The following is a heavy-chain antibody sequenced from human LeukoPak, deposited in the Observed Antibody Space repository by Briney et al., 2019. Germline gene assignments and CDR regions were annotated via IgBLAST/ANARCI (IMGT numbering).Heavy chain of an antibody. CDR3: ARGLGIAVAGMEGAFDP. Sequence: ASVKVSCKASGYTFTSYDINLVRQATGQGLEWMGWMNPNSGNTGYAQKFQGRVTMTRNTSISTAYMELSSLRSEDTAVYYCARGLGIAVAGMEGAFDPWGQGTLVTVSS. CDR2: MNPNSGNT. CDR1: GYTFTSYD. D-gene: IGHD6-19*01. V-gene: IGHV1-8*01. J-gene: IGHJ5*02.